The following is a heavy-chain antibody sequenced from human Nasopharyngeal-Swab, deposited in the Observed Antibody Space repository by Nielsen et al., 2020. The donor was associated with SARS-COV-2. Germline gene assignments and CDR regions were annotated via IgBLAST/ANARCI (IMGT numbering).Heavy chain of an antibody. CDR3: ARGLASWAIDF. Sequence: ASVKVSCKASGYTFTGYYMHWVRQAPGQGLEWMGRINPNTGGTKYAQKFQGRVTMTRDTSISTAYMELSSLRSDDTAVYYCARGLASWAIDFWGQGTLVTVSS. V-gene: IGHV1-2*06. D-gene: IGHD2-21*01. J-gene: IGHJ4*02. CDR1: GYTFTGYY. CDR2: INPNTGGT.